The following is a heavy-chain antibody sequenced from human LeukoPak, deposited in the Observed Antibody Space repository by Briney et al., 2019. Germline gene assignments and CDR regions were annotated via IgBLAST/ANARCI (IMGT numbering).Heavy chain of an antibody. CDR2: VSTDGRHQ. V-gene: IGHV3-30*03. J-gene: IGHJ4*02. Sequence: GRSLRLSCAASGFTFSSYGIHWVRQAPGRGPEWVAAVSTDGRHQHYADSVKGRFSISRDNSKNTLYLQMNSLRAEDTAVYYCARVGSGWSIDYWGQGTLVTVSS. CDR3: ARVGSGWSIDY. D-gene: IGHD6-19*01. CDR1: GFTFSSYG.